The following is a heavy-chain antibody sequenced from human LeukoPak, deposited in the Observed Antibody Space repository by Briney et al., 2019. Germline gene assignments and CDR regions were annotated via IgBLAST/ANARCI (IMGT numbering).Heavy chain of an antibody. J-gene: IGHJ4*02. V-gene: IGHV3-66*01. CDR3: AKMGSEGRTAAAVYYFDC. CDR2: IYSGGNT. CDR1: GFTFSKYS. D-gene: IGHD6-13*01. Sequence: GGSLRLSCAASGFTFSKYSMNWVRQAPGKGLEWVSVIYSGGNTYYADSVKDRFTISRDNSKNTLYLQMNSLRAEDTAVYYCAKMGSEGRTAAAVYYFDCWGQGTLVTVSS.